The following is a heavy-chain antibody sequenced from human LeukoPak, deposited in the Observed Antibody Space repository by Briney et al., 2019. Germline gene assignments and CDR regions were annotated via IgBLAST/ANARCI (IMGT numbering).Heavy chain of an antibody. CDR2: IYHSGST. CDR1: GGSISSGGYY. D-gene: IGHD1-26*01. V-gene: IGHV4-30-2*01. J-gene: IGHJ3*02. CDR3: ARGGEWELRYAFDI. Sequence: PSETLSLTCTVSGGSISSGGYYWSWIRQPPGKGLECIGYIYHSGSTYYNPSLKSRVTISVDRSKNQFSLKLSSVTAADTAVYYCARGGEWELRYAFDIWGQGTMVTVSS.